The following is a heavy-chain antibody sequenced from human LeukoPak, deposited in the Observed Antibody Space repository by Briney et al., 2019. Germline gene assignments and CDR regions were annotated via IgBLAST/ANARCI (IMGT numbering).Heavy chain of an antibody. J-gene: IGHJ4*02. CDR1: GFTFSTYT. D-gene: IGHD3-16*01. V-gene: IGHV3-23*01. Sequence: GGSLRRSCAGSGFTFSTYTMYWVGHAPGKRLEWGSIIGNNGGGIHYADSVKGRFTVSRDNSKNSLYLQINSLRVEDTAVYYCAIDPAWGTHSWGQGVLVTVSS. CDR2: IGNNGGGI. CDR3: AIDPAWGTHS.